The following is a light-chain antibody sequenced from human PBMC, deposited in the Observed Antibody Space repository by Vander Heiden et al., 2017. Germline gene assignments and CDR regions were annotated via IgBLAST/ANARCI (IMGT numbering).Light chain of an antibody. CDR1: QSVSSN. CDR3: QQYNNWPPMYT. CDR2: GAS. V-gene: IGKV3-15*01. Sequence: EIVITQSPATLSVSPGERATLSCRASQSVSSNLAWYQQKPGQAPRLLIYGASTRATGIPARFSGSGSGTEFTLTISSLQSEDFAVYSCQQYNNWPPMYTFGQGTKLEIK. J-gene: IGKJ2*01.